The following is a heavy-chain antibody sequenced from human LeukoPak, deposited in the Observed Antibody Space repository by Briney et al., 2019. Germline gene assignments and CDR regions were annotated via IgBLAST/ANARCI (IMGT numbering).Heavy chain of an antibody. Sequence: GGSLRLSCAASGFTFSSYGMHWVRQAPGKGLEWVAFIRCDGSNKYYADSVKGRFTISRDNSKNTLYLQMNSLRAEDTAVYYCAKDDLAPDYWGQGTLVTVSS. CDR1: GFTFSSYG. CDR2: IRCDGSNK. CDR3: AKDDLAPDY. J-gene: IGHJ4*02. V-gene: IGHV3-30*02.